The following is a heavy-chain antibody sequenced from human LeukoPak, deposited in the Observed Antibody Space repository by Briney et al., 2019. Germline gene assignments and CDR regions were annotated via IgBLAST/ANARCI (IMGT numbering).Heavy chain of an antibody. CDR2: ISYDGSNK. J-gene: IGHJ4*02. CDR3: ARDDSTGYSSSWSPRGGCFSY. Sequence: GGSLRLACAASGFTFNIYAMHWVSQAPGKGLEWVAVISYDGSNKYYADSVKGRFTISRDNSKNTLYLQMSSLRAEDTAVYYCARDDSTGYSSSWSPRGGCFSYWSRPTLVTVSS. D-gene: IGHD6-13*01. CDR1: GFTFNIYA. V-gene: IGHV3-30-3*01.